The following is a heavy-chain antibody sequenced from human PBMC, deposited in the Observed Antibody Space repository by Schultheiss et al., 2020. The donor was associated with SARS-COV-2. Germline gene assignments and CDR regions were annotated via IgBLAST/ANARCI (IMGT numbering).Heavy chain of an antibody. J-gene: IGHJ4*02. CDR1: GGSISSSSYY. Sequence: SETLFLTCTVSGGSISSSSYYWGWIRQPPGKGLEWIGSIYTSGSTNYNPSLKSRVTISVDKSKNQFSLKLSSVTAADTAVYYCASNLRRGGIYYFDYWGQGTLVTVSS. V-gene: IGHV4-39*01. CDR2: IYTSGST. D-gene: IGHD2-15*01. CDR3: ASNLRRGGIYYFDY.